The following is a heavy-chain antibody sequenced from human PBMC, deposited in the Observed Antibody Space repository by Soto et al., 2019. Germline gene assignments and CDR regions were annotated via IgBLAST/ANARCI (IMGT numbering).Heavy chain of an antibody. D-gene: IGHD3-10*01. V-gene: IGHV3-23*01. CDR2: ISGSGGST. J-gene: IGHJ6*02. CDR1: GFTFSSYA. CDR3: AKVRSQRYYYYGIDV. Sequence: GGSLRLSCAASGFTFSSYAMSWVRQAPGKGLEWVSAISGSGGSTYYADSVKGRFTISRDNSKNTLYLQMNSLRAEDTAVYYCAKVRSQRYYYYGIDVWGQGTTVTVSS.